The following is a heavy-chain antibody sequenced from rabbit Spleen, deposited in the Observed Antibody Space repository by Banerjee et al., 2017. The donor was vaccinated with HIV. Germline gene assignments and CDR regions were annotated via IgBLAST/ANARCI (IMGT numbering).Heavy chain of an antibody. CDR3: ARDQGTSFSTYGMDL. J-gene: IGHJ6*01. CDR1: GFSFSSNW. D-gene: IGHD1-1*01. Sequence: LEESGGGLVKPGGTLTLTCTVSGFSFSSNWICWVRQAPGKGLEWIACIDTNNGDTDYANWPKGRFTISKTSSTTVTLQMTSLTVADTATYFCARDQGTSFSTYGMDLWGPGTLVTVS. V-gene: IGHV1S45*01. CDR2: IDTNNGDT.